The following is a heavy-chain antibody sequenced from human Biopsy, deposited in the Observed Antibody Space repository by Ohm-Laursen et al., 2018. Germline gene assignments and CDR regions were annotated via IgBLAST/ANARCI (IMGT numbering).Heavy chain of an antibody. V-gene: IGHV4-59*01. CDR3: ARVRVWADSEGAFDP. D-gene: IGHD1-26*01. CDR2: IYYSGNT. J-gene: IGHJ3*01. CDR1: GGSINNFY. Sequence: SETLSLTCIVSGGSINNFYWSWIRQPPGKGLEWIGIIYYSGNTKYNPSLKSRVTISVDTFRNQFSLNLSSVTAADTAVYYCARVRVWADSEGAFDPWGQGTMVTVSS.